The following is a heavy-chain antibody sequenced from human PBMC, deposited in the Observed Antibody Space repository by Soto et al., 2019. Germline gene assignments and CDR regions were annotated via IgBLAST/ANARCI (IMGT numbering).Heavy chain of an antibody. CDR2: ISYDGSNK. J-gene: IGHJ4*02. CDR3: AKDGYSHYYDSSGYTD. CDR1: GFTFSSYG. V-gene: IGHV3-30*18. D-gene: IGHD3-22*01. Sequence: GGSLRLSCAASGFTFSSYGRHWVRQAPGKGLEWVAVISYDGSNKYYADSVKGRFTISRDNSKNTLYLQMNSLRAEDTAVYYCAKDGYSHYYDSSGYTDWGQGTLVTVSS.